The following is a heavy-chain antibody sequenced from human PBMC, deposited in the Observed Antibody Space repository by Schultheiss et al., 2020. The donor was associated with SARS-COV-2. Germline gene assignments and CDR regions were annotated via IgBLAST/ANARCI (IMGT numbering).Heavy chain of an antibody. CDR3: ARDRCSGGSCYSWFDP. Sequence: ASVKVSCKASGYTFSGYHMYWVRQAPGQGLEWMGWINPNSGGTKYAQKFQGWVTMTRDTSISTAYMELSRLTSDDTAVYYCARDRCSGGSCYSWFDPWGQGTLVTVSS. CDR2: INPNSGGT. D-gene: IGHD2-15*01. J-gene: IGHJ5*02. V-gene: IGHV1-2*04. CDR1: GYTFSGYH.